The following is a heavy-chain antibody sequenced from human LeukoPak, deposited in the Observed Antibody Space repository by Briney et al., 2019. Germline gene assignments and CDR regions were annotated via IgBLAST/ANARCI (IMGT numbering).Heavy chain of an antibody. CDR1: GFTFSSYA. D-gene: IGHD3-10*01. CDR2: ISGSGGST. Sequence: GGSLRLSCAASGFTFSSYAMSWVRQAPGKGLEWVSAISGSGGSTYYADSVKGRFTISRDNSKNTLYLQMNSLRAEDTAVYYCAKDQAMVRGVIITYFDYWGLGTLVTLSS. CDR3: AKDQAMVRGVIITYFDY. V-gene: IGHV3-23*01. J-gene: IGHJ4*02.